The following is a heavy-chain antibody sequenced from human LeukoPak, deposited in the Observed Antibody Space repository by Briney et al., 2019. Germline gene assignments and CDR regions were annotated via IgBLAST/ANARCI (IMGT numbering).Heavy chain of an antibody. V-gene: IGHV3-74*01. D-gene: IGHD3-22*01. J-gene: IGHJ4*02. Sequence: GGSLRLSCAASGFTFNTYWMHWVRQAPGKGLVWVSRINNDGSDISYADSVKGRFTISRDNSKNTLFLQMNSLRAEDTAVYYCAKVTGPRRYYSDRSGYRPYYFDYWGQGTLVTVSS. CDR2: INNDGSDI. CDR1: GFTFNTYW. CDR3: AKVTGPRRYYSDRSGYRPYYFDY.